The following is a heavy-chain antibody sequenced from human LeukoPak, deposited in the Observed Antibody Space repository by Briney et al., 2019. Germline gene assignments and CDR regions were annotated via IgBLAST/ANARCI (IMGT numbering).Heavy chain of an antibody. Sequence: PSETLSPTCSVSGGSMRHSYWTWIRQTPGKGRGWIGYVYDDGNSNYRSSLRSRVSMSVDTSRNEFSLKLSSVTAADTAVYFCARGSRYKPDFFDDWGLGTPVTVSS. V-gene: IGHV4-59*01. CDR3: ARGSRYKPDFFDD. CDR2: VYDDGNS. D-gene: IGHD3-3*01. J-gene: IGHJ4*02. CDR1: GGSMRHSY.